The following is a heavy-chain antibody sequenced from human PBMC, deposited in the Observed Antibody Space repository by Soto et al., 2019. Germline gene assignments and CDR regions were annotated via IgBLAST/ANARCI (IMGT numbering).Heavy chain of an antibody. J-gene: IGHJ4*02. Sequence: SGPTLVNPTQTLTLTCTFSGFSLSTNGMCVSWIRQPPGKALEWLALIDWDDDKFYNTSLKTRLTISKDTSKNQVALTMTNMDPVDTATYYCVRIRVRPGYSSGPLVSWGEGALGTVSS. D-gene: IGHD3-22*01. CDR2: IDWDDDK. CDR1: GFSLSTNGMC. CDR3: VRIRVRPGYSSGPLVS. V-gene: IGHV2-70*13.